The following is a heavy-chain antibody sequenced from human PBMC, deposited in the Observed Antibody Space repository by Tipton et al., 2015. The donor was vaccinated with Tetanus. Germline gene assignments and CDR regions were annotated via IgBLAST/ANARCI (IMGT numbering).Heavy chain of an antibody. J-gene: IGHJ6*02. D-gene: IGHD2-21*02. Sequence: TLSLTCAVYGGSFSGYYWSWIRQTPGKGLEWIGEINHSGGTNYNPSLKSLVSISVDTTKKQLYLNLTSVTAADTAVYYCARDRGVTSPFGSYYYGMDVWGQGTTVTVSS. CDR1: GGSFSGYY. CDR2: INHSGGT. V-gene: IGHV4-34*01. CDR3: ARDRGVTSPFGSYYYGMDV.